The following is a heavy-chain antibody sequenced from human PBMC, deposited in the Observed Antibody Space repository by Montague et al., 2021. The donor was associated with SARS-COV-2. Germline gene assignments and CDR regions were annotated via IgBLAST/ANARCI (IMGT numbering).Heavy chain of an antibody. J-gene: IGHJ4*02. D-gene: IGHD3-10*01. CDR1: GGSIGSSSYY. CDR2: IFYSGXT. V-gene: IGHV4-39*01. Sequence: SETLSLTCTVSGGSIGSSSYYWGWIRQPGGKGLESIGSIFYSGXTXYXXXXKRRVTISVDTSKDQFSLKLRSVTAADTAVYYCASMVRAQVYYFDYWGQGTLVTVSS. CDR3: ASMVRAQVYYFDY.